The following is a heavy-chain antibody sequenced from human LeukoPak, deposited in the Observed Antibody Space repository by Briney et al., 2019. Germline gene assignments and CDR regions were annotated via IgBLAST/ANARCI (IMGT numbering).Heavy chain of an antibody. Sequence: PGGSLRLSCAASGFTFRSYAMSWVRQAPGKGLEWVSATSGNGGSTYYADSVKGRFTISRDNSKNTLYLQMNSLRGEDTAVYYCAKGSHSSGWYTLDYWGQGTLVTVSS. V-gene: IGHV3-23*01. CDR2: TSGNGGST. D-gene: IGHD6-19*01. CDR3: AKGSHSSGWYTLDY. CDR1: GFTFRSYA. J-gene: IGHJ4*02.